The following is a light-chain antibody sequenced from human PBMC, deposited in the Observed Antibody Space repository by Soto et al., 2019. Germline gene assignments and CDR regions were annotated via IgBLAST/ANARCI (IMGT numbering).Light chain of an antibody. CDR1: SSDVGGYDY. CDR3: CSYVGAYTWM. CDR2: DVT. J-gene: IGLJ3*02. V-gene: IGLV2-11*01. Sequence: QSALTQPRSVSGSPGQSVTISCTGTSSDVGGYDYVSWCQQHPGKAPKLLIYDVTRRPSGVPDRFSGSKSGNTASLTISGLQAEDEADYYCCSYVGAYTWMFGGGTKVTVL.